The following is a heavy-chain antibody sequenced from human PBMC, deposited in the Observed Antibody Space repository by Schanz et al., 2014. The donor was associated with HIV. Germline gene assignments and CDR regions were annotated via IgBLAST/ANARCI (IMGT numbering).Heavy chain of an antibody. CDR2: INPNSGGS. J-gene: IGHJ6*02. Sequence: QVQLLQSGPEVRKPGASVKVSCKASGYSFSAYYMHWVRQAPGQGPEWMGWINPNSGGSKFAQKFQGRVTMTRDTSISTAYMELSRLRSDDTAVYYCASDLSVYSSSSSVWGQGTTVTVSS. CDR3: ASDLSVYSSSSSV. CDR1: GYSFSAYY. V-gene: IGHV1-2*02. D-gene: IGHD6-13*01.